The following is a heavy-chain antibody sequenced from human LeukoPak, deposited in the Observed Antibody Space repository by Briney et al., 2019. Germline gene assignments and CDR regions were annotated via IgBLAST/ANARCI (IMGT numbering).Heavy chain of an antibody. D-gene: IGHD3-3*01. CDR2: IYPGDSDT. J-gene: IGHJ6*02. CDR1: GYSFSTYW. CDR3: ARSSYDFWSGYYSHRRAPLDYYYYYGMDV. Sequence: GESLKISCKGSGYSFSTYWIGWVRQMPGKGLEWMGIIYPGDSDTRYSPSFQGQVTISADKSFSTAYLQWSSLKASDTAIYYCARSSYDFWSGYYSHRRAPLDYYYYYGMDVWGQGTTVTVSS. V-gene: IGHV5-51*01.